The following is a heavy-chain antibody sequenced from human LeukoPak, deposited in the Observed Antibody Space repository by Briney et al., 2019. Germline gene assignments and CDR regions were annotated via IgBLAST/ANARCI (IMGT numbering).Heavy chain of an antibody. V-gene: IGHV3-23*01. Sequence: GGSLRLSCAVSGLTFSRYAMSWVRQAPGKGLEWVSAISESGSGTYYADSVKGRFTISRDNSKDTLSLQMDSLRAEDTAVYYCAKDIAQGYTFGSIEQDYWGQGTLVTVSS. CDR1: GLTFSRYA. D-gene: IGHD5-18*01. CDR3: AKDIAQGYTFGSIEQDY. J-gene: IGHJ4*02. CDR2: ISESGSGT.